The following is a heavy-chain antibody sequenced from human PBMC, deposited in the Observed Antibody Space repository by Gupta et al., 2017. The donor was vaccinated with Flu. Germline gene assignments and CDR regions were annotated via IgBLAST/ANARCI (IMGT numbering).Heavy chain of an antibody. J-gene: IGHJ4*02. Sequence: IHWVRQAPGQGLEWMGRITPNSGDTNYAQKFQGRVTMTRDTSISTVYMELNRLRSDETAVYYCARVQGCSSPTCYTGGADYWGQGTLVTVSS. CDR2: ITPNSGDT. D-gene: IGHD2-2*02. CDR3: ARVQGCSSPTCYTGGADY. V-gene: IGHV1-2*06.